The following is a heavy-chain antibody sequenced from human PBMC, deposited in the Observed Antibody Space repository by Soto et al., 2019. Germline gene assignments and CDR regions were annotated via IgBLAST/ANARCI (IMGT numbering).Heavy chain of an antibody. J-gene: IGHJ4*02. CDR2: VYHSGNN. Sequence: SDALSRTYAASGVSISSDKSGSWVCQPPGKGLEWIGEVYHSGNNNYNPSLKSRVIISVDKSKNQFSLKLSSVTDADTAMYYCARGERQQQRDYWGQGTLVTVS. V-gene: IGHV4-4*02. D-gene: IGHD6-13*01. CDR3: ARGERQQQRDY. CDR1: GVSISSDKS.